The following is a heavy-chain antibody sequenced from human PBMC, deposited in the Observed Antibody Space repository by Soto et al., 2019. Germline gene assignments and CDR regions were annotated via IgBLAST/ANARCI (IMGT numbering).Heavy chain of an antibody. D-gene: IGHD3-16*01. Sequence: QVQLRESGPGLVKPSETLSLTCTVSGDSVSSGDYYWTWIRQPPGKGLEWVGHIYFSGRTNYIPSLKSRVTISRDKSKNQFSLKLTSVTAADTAVYYCARVPIDTYMIYWSDPWGQGTLVTVSS. CDR3: ARVPIDTYMIYWSDP. J-gene: IGHJ5*02. CDR2: IYFSGRT. V-gene: IGHV4-61*08. CDR1: GDSVSSGDYY.